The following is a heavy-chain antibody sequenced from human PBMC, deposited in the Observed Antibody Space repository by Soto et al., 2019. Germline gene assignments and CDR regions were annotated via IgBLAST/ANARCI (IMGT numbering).Heavy chain of an antibody. CDR3: AKVAQGSSFHYYGMDV. D-gene: IGHD6-6*01. V-gene: IGHV3-30*18. CDR1: GFTFSTYG. CDR2: ISYDGSNK. J-gene: IGHJ6*04. Sequence: QVQLVESGGGVVQPGRSLRLSCAASGFTFSTYGMHWVRLAPGKGLEWVAVISYDGSNKYYADSVKGRFTISRDHSKNTLYLQMNSLRAEDTAVYYCAKVAQGSSFHYYGMDVWGKGTTVTVSS.